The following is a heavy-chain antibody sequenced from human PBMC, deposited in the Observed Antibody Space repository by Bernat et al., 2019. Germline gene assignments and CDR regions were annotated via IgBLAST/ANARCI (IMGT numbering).Heavy chain of an antibody. CDR3: ARASGPFDF. CDR2: IWYDGSNK. CDR1: GFTFSTYG. Sequence: VQLVESGGGLVKPGGSLRLSCAASGFTFSTYGMHWVRQAPGKGLEWVAVIWYDGSNKYYADSVRGRFTISRDNSKNTLYLQVNSLSAEDTAVYYCARASGPFDFWGRGTLVTVSS. J-gene: IGHJ4*02. D-gene: IGHD6-19*01. V-gene: IGHV3-33*08.